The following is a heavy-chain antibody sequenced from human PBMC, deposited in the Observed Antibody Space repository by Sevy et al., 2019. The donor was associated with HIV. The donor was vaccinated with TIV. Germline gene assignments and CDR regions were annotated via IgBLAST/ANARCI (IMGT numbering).Heavy chain of an antibody. V-gene: IGHV4-4*07. Sequence: SETLSLTCTLSADSFSNYYWNWVRQSPGKGLEWLGLIYSSGSTNYNPSLRGRITMSVDTAKSQFSLKLTSVTAADTAVYFCARVMGLRSGFDYWGQGIPGTVSS. CDR3: ARVMGLRSGFDY. CDR2: IYSSGST. J-gene: IGHJ4*02. D-gene: IGHD3-10*02. CDR1: ADSFSNYY.